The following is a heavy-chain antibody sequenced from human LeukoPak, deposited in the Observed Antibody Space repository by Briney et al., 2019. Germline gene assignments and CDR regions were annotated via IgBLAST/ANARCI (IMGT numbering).Heavy chain of an antibody. D-gene: IGHD6-19*01. J-gene: IGHJ4*02. Sequence: GGSLRLSCAASGLTFSDYYMSWIRQAPGKGLEWVSYISSSSSYTNYADSVKGRFTISRDNAKNSLYLQMNSLRAEDTAVYYCARESESSGFDYWGQGTLVTVSS. CDR1: GLTFSDYY. CDR3: ARESESSGFDY. V-gene: IGHV3-11*06. CDR2: ISSSSSYT.